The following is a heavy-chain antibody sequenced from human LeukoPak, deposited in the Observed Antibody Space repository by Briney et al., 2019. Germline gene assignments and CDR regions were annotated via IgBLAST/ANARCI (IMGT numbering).Heavy chain of an antibody. D-gene: IGHD4-17*01. CDR2: LWFDGNNR. Sequence: GGSLRLSCAASGFTFSSYGMHWVRQAPGKGLEWVAFLWFDGNNRYYADSVKGRFTISRDNSKNTLYLQMNSLRAEDTAVYYCARGHQDGDYGYYYYGMDVWGQGTTVTVSS. J-gene: IGHJ6*02. CDR3: ARGHQDGDYGYYYYGMDV. CDR1: GFTFSSYG. V-gene: IGHV3-33*01.